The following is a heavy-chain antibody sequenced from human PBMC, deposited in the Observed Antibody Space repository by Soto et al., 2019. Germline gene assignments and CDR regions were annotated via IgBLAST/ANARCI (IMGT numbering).Heavy chain of an antibody. J-gene: IGHJ4*02. Sequence: PSETLSLTCAVSGDSISSSNWWCWGRQHPGKEVEWIGKTNHSESTNSTPSLKRRVTISVAKSKTKCYLTLSSVTAADTAVYYCAGMITFAGVIARTVRYFDYWGQGTLVTVSS. CDR1: GDSISSSNW. CDR2: TNHSEST. CDR3: AGMITFAGVIARTVRYFDY. V-gene: IGHV4-4*02. D-gene: IGHD3-16*02.